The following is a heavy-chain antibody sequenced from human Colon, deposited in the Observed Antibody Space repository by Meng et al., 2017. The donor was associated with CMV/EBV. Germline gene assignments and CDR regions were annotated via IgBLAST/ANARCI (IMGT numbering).Heavy chain of an antibody. CDR1: GFPFTSYS. Sequence: ASVKVSCKASGFPFTSYSFTWVRQAPGQGLEWLGWISAYNGNTNYAQIVQGRVTMTTDPSTTTAYMERSNLRSDDTAVYYCARLNGGNSGDWFDPWGQGTLVTVSS. CDR2: ISAYNGNT. D-gene: IGHD4-23*01. J-gene: IGHJ5*02. CDR3: ARLNGGNSGDWFDP. V-gene: IGHV1-18*04.